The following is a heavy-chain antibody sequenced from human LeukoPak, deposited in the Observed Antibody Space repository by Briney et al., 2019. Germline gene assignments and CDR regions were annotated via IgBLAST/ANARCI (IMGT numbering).Heavy chain of an antibody. D-gene: IGHD3-10*01. Sequence: SETLSLTCAVYGGSFSGYYWSWIRQPPGKGLEWIGETNHSGSTNYNPSLKSRVTISVDTSKNQFSLKLSSVTAADTAVYYCAREPPYPSYGSGSYALDYWGQGTLVTVSS. CDR2: TNHSGST. V-gene: IGHV4-34*01. CDR3: AREPPYPSYGSGSYALDY. CDR1: GGSFSGYY. J-gene: IGHJ4*02.